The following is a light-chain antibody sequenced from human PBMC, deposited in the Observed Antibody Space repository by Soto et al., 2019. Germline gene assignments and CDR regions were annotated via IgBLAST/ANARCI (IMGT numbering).Light chain of an antibody. J-gene: IGKJ5*01. CDR3: QQRSNWPPIT. CDR2: DAS. V-gene: IGKV3-11*01. Sequence: EIVLTQSPATLSLSPGERATLYCRASQSVKTFLVWYQQRPGQAPRLLNHDASHRAAGIPARFSGSGFGTDFTLTISSLEPEDAAVYYCQQRSNWPPITFGQGTRLEIK. CDR1: QSVKTF.